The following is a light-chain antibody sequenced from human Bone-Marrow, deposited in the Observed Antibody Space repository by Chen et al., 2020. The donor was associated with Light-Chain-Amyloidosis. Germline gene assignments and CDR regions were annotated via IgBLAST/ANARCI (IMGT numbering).Light chain of an antibody. CDR1: SSDVGGDNH. J-gene: IGLJ1*01. V-gene: IGLV2-14*01. Sequence: QSALTQPASVSGSPGQSITISCTGTSSDVGGDNHVSWYQQHPDKAPKLMIYEVTNRPSWVPDRFSGSKSANTASLTIDGLQTEDEADYFCSSYTITNTLVFGSGTRVTVL. CDR3: SSYTITNTLV. CDR2: EVT.